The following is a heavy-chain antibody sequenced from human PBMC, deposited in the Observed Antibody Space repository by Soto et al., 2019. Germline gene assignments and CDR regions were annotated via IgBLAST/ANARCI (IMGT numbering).Heavy chain of an antibody. D-gene: IGHD1-26*01. CDR1: GFTFSSYS. CDR2: ISSSSSYI. J-gene: IGHJ3*02. V-gene: IGHV3-21*01. Sequence: GSLRLSCAASGFTFSSYSMNWVRQAPGKGPEWVSSISSSSSYIYYADSVKGRFTISRDNAKNSLYLQMNSLRAEDTAVYYCARDMRKWELLGANAFDIWGEGTMVTVSS. CDR3: ARDMRKWELLGANAFDI.